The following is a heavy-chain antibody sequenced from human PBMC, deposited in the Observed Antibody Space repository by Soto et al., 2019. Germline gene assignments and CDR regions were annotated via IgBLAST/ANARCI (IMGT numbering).Heavy chain of an antibody. CDR3: VKAALPGGGRYPFHFDH. J-gene: IGHJ4*02. CDR2: MSSDGRDE. V-gene: IGHV3-30*18. CDR1: GFNFSSHV. D-gene: IGHD3-16*01. Sequence: QVQLVESGGGVVRPGRSLRLSCAVSGFNFSSHVIHWVRQAPGKGLEWVAVMSSDGRDESYVDYVKGRFTISRDKSKKSVFLQRNTLRREDTAVYYCVKAALPGGGRYPFHFDHWGQGILVTVSS.